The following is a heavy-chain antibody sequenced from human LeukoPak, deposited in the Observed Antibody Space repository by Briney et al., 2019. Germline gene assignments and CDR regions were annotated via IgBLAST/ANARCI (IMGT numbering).Heavy chain of an antibody. J-gene: IGHJ4*02. D-gene: IGHD3-22*01. CDR2: IHPSGML. CDR3: SRGLDSRKLGY. CDR1: GASFNSDDQY. Sequence: SETLSLTCTVSGASFNSDDQYWNWIRQSPGKGLEWIGSIHPSGMLYNNPSLESRVTMSRDTSKNQFSLNLNSATAADTAVYFCSRGLDSRKLGYWGQGILVTVSP. V-gene: IGHV4-31*03.